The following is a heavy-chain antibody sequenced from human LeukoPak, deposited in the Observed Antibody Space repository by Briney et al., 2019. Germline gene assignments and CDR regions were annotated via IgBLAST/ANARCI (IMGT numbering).Heavy chain of an antibody. CDR1: GFTFSTYT. J-gene: IGHJ6*02. Sequence: TGGSLRLSCAASGFTFSTYTMNWVRQAPGKGLEWVSSISSSSSYIYYGDSVKGRFTISRDNAKNSLYLQMTSLRAEDTAVYYCARDPYSSTWSYGMDVWGQGTTVSVSS. CDR3: ARDPYSSTWSYGMDV. V-gene: IGHV3-21*01. CDR2: ISSSSSYI. D-gene: IGHD6-6*01.